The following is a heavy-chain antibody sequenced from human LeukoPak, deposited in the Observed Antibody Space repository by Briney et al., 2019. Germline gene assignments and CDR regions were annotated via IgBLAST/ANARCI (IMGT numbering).Heavy chain of an antibody. D-gene: IGHD2-15*01. J-gene: IGHJ5*02. CDR1: GYTFTSYD. CDR2: MNPNSGNT. V-gene: IGHV1-8*01. Sequence: GAAVNVSCKASGYTFTSYDINWVRQATGQGLDWMGWMNPNSGNTGYAQKFQGRVTMTRNTSISTAYMELSSARSEDTAVYYCARGLRRMNWFDPWGQGTLVTVSS. CDR3: ARGLRRMNWFDP.